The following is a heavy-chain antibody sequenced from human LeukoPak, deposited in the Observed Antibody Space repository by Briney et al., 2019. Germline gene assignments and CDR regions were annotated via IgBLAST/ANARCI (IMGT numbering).Heavy chain of an antibody. CDR3: ARVLADYGDYIGFDY. CDR1: GFTFSSYS. J-gene: IGHJ4*02. D-gene: IGHD4-17*01. V-gene: IGHV3-21*01. CDR2: ISSSSIYI. Sequence: GGSLRLSCAASGFTFSSYSMNWVRQAPGKGLKWVSSISSSSIYIYYADSVKGRFTISRDDAKNSLYLQMNSLRAEDTAVYYCARVLADYGDYIGFDYWGQGTLVTVSS.